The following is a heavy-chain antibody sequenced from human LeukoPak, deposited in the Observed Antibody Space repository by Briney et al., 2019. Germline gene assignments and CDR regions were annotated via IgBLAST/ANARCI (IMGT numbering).Heavy chain of an antibody. D-gene: IGHD3-16*01. CDR3: AKDPPHVSWLFDY. CDR2: ITNSGGTT. J-gene: IGHJ4*02. Sequence: GGSLRLSCAVSGFTFSSFAMTWVRQAPGMGLEWVSAITNSGGTTYYADSVKGWFTISRDNSKNTLYLQMNSLRAEDTAVYYCAKDPPHVSWLFDYWGQGTLVTVSS. V-gene: IGHV3-23*01. CDR1: GFTFSSFA.